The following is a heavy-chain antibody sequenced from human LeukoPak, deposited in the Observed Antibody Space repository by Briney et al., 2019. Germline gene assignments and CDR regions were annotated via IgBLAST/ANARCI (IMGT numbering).Heavy chain of an antibody. CDR3: ARDMRRMQLWFGAEYFQH. CDR2: ISYDGSNK. J-gene: IGHJ1*01. D-gene: IGHD5-18*01. CDR1: GFTFSSSG. Sequence: GGSLRLSCSASGFTFSSSGMDWVRQAPGKGLEWVAVISYDGSNKYYADSVKGRFTISRDNSKNTLYLQMDSLRAEDTAVYYCARDMRRMQLWFGAEYFQHWGQGTLVTVSS. V-gene: IGHV3-30*03.